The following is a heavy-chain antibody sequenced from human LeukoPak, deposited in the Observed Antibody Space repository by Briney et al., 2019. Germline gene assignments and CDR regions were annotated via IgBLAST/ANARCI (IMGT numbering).Heavy chain of an antibody. D-gene: IGHD3-22*01. V-gene: IGHV4-31*03. CDR3: ARCVRWLLYYMDV. J-gene: IGHJ6*03. CDR2: IYYSGST. Sequence: PSETLSLTCTVSGGSISSGGYYWSWICQHPGKGLEWIGYIYYSGSTYYNPSLKSRVTISVDTSKNQFSLKLSSVTAADTAVYYCARCVRWLLYYMDVWGKGTTVTVSS. CDR1: GGSISSGGYY.